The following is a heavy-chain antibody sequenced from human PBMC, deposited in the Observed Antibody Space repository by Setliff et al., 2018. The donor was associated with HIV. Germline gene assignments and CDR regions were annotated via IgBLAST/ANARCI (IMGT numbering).Heavy chain of an antibody. D-gene: IGHD3-3*01. CDR2: MYYFWRT. CDR1: GGSINSHY. Sequence: PSETLSLTCTVSGGSINSHYWTWVRQPPGKGLEWIGYMYYFWRTNYNPSLKSRVTMSGDASKNQFSLSLISVTAADTAVYYCARESARAALDYLGQGILVTVSS. J-gene: IGHJ4*02. CDR3: ARESARAALDY. V-gene: IGHV4-59*11.